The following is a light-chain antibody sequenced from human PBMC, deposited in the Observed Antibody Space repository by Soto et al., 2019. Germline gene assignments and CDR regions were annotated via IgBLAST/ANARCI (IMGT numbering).Light chain of an antibody. Sequence: AIQMTQSPSSLSASVGDRVTITCRASQDIRNDLGWYQQKPGKTPKLLIFAASSLQSGVPSRFGGSGSGTDFTLTISSLQPEDFATYYCLQDFNYPWTFGQGTKVEIE. CDR3: LQDFNYPWT. V-gene: IGKV1-6*01. CDR2: AAS. J-gene: IGKJ1*01. CDR1: QDIRND.